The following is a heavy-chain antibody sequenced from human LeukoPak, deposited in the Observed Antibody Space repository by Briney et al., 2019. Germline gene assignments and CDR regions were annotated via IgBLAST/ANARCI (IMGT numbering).Heavy chain of an antibody. CDR3: ARAGGYSGYGSRAFDI. CDR2: TYYRSKWYN. Sequence: SQTLSLTCAISGDSVSSNSAAWNWIRQSPSRGLEWLGRTYYRSKWYNDYAVSVKSRITINPDTSKNQFSLQLNSVTPEDTAVYYCARAGGYSGYGSRAFDIWGQGTMVTVSS. CDR1: GDSVSSNSAA. V-gene: IGHV6-1*01. J-gene: IGHJ3*02. D-gene: IGHD5-12*01.